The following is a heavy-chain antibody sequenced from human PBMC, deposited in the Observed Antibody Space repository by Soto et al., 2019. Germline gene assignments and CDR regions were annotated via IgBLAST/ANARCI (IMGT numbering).Heavy chain of an antibody. CDR1: GFTFSTFA. J-gene: IGHJ4*02. Sequence: PGGSLRLSCAASGFTFSTFAMNWVRRAPGKGLEWVSGIIGGSGFTFYADSVKGRFTISRDDSENTLFLQMSSLRAEDTAKYYCAKSGPTNYFDFWGQGTLVTVSS. D-gene: IGHD1-26*01. V-gene: IGHV3-23*01. CDR3: AKSGPTNYFDF. CDR2: IIGGSGFT.